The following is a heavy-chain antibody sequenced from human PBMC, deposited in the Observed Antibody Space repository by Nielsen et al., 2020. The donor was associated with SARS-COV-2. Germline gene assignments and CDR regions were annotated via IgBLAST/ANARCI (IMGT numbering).Heavy chain of an antibody. V-gene: IGHV4-59*08. D-gene: IGHD6-13*01. CDR1: GGSITSYY. CDR3: AGHEGPSRPYSSSSYWFDP. Sequence: SETLSLTCTVSGGSITSYYWTWIRQPPGKGLEWIGDIYYSGRTNYNPSFKSRVTITLDTSKNQPSLKLTSVTAADTAVYYCAGHEGPSRPYSSSSYWFDPWGQGTLVTVSS. CDR2: IYYSGRT. J-gene: IGHJ5*02.